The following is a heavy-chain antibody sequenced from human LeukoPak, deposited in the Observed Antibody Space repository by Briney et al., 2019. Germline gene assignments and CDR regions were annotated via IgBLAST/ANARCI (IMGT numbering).Heavy chain of an antibody. V-gene: IGHV1-69*04. Sequence: ASVKVSCKASGYTFTSYGISWVRQAPGQGLEWMGRIIPILGIANYAQKFQGRVTITADKSTSTAYMELSSLRSEDTAVYYCARRGYCSGGSCYSPFDYWGQGTLVTVSS. CDR2: IIPILGIA. D-gene: IGHD2-15*01. CDR1: GYTFTSYG. CDR3: ARRGYCSGGSCYSPFDY. J-gene: IGHJ4*02.